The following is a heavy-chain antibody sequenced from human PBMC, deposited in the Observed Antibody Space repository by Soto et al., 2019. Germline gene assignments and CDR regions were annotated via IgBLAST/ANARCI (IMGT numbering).Heavy chain of an antibody. V-gene: IGHV3-30-3*01. CDR3: ARDYYGSGSYCFDY. J-gene: IGHJ4*02. Sequence: VQLVESGGGVVQPGRSLRLSCAASGFTFSSYAMHWVRQAPGKGLEWVAVISYDGSNKYYADSVKGRFTISRDNSKNTLYLQMNSLRAEDTAVYYCARDYYGSGSYCFDYWGQGTLVTVSS. D-gene: IGHD3-10*01. CDR2: ISYDGSNK. CDR1: GFTFSSYA.